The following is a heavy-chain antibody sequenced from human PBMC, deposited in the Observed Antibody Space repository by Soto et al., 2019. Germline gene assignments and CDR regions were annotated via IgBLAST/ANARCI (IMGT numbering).Heavy chain of an antibody. CDR3: ARGHYYFDF. V-gene: IGHV4-39*07. CDR2: IYYSGST. J-gene: IGHJ4*02. CDR1: GGSISSSSYY. Sequence: SETLSLTCTVSGGSISSSSYYWGWIRQPPGKGLEWIGSIYYSGSTYYNPSLKSRLSMSVDTSRNQFSLELSSVTAADTAVYFCARGHYYFDFWGPGILVTVSS.